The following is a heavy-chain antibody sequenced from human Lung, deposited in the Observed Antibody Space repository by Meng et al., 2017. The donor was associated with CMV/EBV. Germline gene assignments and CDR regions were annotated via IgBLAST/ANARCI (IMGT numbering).Heavy chain of an antibody. CDR1: GVSLSTSGMR. J-gene: IGHJ5*02. V-gene: IGHV2-70*04. CDR3: ARLNYSDDSYYFDL. D-gene: IGHD3-22*01. CDR2: IDWVDDK. Sequence: SGPTLVKPTQTLTLTCTFSGVSLSTSGMRASWIRQPPGKALEWLARIDWVDDKFYSPSLKTRLAISRDTSKNQVVVTMTNIDPVDTVTYCCARLNYSDDSYYFDLWGQGTLVTVSS.